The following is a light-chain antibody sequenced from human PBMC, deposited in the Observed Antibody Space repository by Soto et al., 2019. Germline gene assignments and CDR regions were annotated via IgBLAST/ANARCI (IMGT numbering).Light chain of an antibody. Sequence: DIQMTQSPSSLSASVGDRVTITCRASQSIRRYLNWYQQKAGKAPKLLIYAASSSQSGVPSRFSGSGSGTDFTLTISSLQPEDFGTYYCQQSYSTPITFGQGTRLEI. CDR3: QQSYSTPIT. V-gene: IGKV1-39*01. CDR2: AAS. CDR1: QSIRRY. J-gene: IGKJ5*01.